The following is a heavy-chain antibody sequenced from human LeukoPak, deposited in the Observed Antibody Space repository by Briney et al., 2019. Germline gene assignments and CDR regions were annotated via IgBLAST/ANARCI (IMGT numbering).Heavy chain of an antibody. Sequence: ASVRVSCKTSGYTFTGYYLHWVRLAPGQGLEWMGWVNPNSGGTNYAQKFQGRVAMTRDTSITTAYMELSRLTSDDTAMYYCARGASRSFDYWGQGTLVTVSS. J-gene: IGHJ4*02. V-gene: IGHV1-2*02. CDR1: GYTFTGYY. CDR2: VNPNSGGT. CDR3: ARGASRSFDY. D-gene: IGHD3-16*01.